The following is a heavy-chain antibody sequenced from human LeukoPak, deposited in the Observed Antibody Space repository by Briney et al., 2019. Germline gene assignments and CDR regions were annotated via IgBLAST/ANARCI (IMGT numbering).Heavy chain of an antibody. V-gene: IGHV1-8*03. D-gene: IGHD2-15*01. Sequence: GASVKVSCKASGYTFTSYGISWVRQAPGQGLEWMGWMNPNSGNTGYAQKFQGRVTITRNTSISTAYMELSSLRSEDTAVYYCARGRRLAATGYYYYYMDVWGKGTTVTVSS. J-gene: IGHJ6*03. CDR2: MNPNSGNT. CDR3: ARGRRLAATGYYYYYMDV. CDR1: GYTFTSYG.